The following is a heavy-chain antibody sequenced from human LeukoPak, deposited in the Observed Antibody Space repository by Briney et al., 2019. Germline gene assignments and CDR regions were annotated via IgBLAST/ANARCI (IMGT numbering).Heavy chain of an antibody. Sequence: SVKVSCKASGGTFSSYAISWVRQAPGQGLEWMGGIIPIFGTANCAQKFQGRVTITADESTSTAYMELSSPRSGDTAVYYCATIYYDSSGYRECYFDYWGQGTLVTVSS. CDR1: GGTFSSYA. CDR3: ATIYYDSSGYRECYFDY. J-gene: IGHJ4*02. CDR2: IIPIFGTA. D-gene: IGHD3-22*01. V-gene: IGHV1-69*13.